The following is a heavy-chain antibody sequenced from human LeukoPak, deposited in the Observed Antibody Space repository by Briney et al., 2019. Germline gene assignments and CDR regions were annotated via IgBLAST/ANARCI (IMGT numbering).Heavy chain of an antibody. CDR1: GFTFSSYA. D-gene: IGHD4-17*01. Sequence: PGGSLRLSCAASGFTFSSYAMSWVRQAPGKGLEWVSAISGSDGSTYYADSVKGRFTISRDNSKNTLYLQMNSLRAEDTAVYYCAKGHYGDYDLDYWGQGTLVTVSS. J-gene: IGHJ4*02. CDR2: ISGSDGST. V-gene: IGHV3-23*01. CDR3: AKGHYGDYDLDY.